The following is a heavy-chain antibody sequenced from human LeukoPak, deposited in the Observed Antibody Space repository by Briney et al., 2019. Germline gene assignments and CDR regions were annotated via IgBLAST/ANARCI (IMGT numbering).Heavy chain of an antibody. D-gene: IGHD2-2*01. V-gene: IGHV4-34*01. J-gene: IGHJ5*02. CDR2: INHSGST. CDR3: ARIVRLGYCSSTSCSYNWFDP. CDR1: GGSFSGYY. Sequence: SETLSLTCAVYGGSFSGYYWSWIGQPPGKGLEWIGEINHSGSTNYNPSLKSRVTISVDTSKNQFSLKLSSVTAADTAVYYCARIVRLGYCSSTSCSYNWFDPWGQGTLVTVSS.